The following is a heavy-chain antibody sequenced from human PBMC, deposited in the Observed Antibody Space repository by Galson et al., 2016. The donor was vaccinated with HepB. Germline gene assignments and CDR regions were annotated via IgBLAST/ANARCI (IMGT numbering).Heavy chain of an antibody. V-gene: IGHV3-72*01. CDR1: GFMFSDYY. Sequence: SLRLSCAASGFMFSDYYMDWVRQAPGKGLEWVGRVRHRARSYTTEYAASVTGRFTISRDDSRNSLFLQMKSLKPEDTAVYYCARVGTSWGGDAFDVWGQGTMATVSS. D-gene: IGHD2-21*01. CDR2: VRHRARSYTT. J-gene: IGHJ3*01. CDR3: ARVGTSWGGDAFDV.